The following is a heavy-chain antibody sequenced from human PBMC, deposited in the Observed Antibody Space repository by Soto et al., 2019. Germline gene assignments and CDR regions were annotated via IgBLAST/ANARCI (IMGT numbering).Heavy chain of an antibody. J-gene: IGHJ6*02. Sequence: GESLKISCKGSGYSLTSYWISWVRQMPGKGLEWMGTIDPSDSYTNYSPSFQCHVTISGDKSISTAYLQWSSLKASDPAMYYCARHGEGDISPHYYGMDVWGQGTGVTFSS. V-gene: IGHV5-10-1*01. CDR1: GYSLTSYW. CDR2: IDPSDSYT. D-gene: IGHD2-21*01. CDR3: ARHGEGDISPHYYGMDV.